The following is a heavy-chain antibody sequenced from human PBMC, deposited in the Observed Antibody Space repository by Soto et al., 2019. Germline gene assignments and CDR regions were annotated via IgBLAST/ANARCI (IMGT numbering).Heavy chain of an antibody. CDR1: GYTFTSYG. J-gene: IGHJ4*02. D-gene: IGHD3-3*01. CDR2: ISAYNGNT. V-gene: IGHV1-18*04. CDR3: AREGSHYDFWSGYYTGREFDY. Sequence: SVKVSCKASGYTFTSYGISWVRQAPGQGLEWMGWISAYNGNTNYAQKLQGRVTMTTDTSTSTAYMELRSLRSDDTAVYYCAREGSHYDFWSGYYTGREFDYWGQGTLVTVSS.